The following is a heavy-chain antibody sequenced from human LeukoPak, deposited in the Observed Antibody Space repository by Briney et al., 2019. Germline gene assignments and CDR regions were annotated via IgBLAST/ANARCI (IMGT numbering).Heavy chain of an antibody. CDR1: GGSISSYY. CDR2: IYYSGST. V-gene: IGHV4-59*01. D-gene: IGHD5-24*01. J-gene: IGHJ4*02. CDR3: ARKVATTPYYFDY. Sequence: SETLSLTCTVSGGSISSYYWSWIRQPPGKGLEWIGYIYYSGSTNYNPSLKSRVTMSVDTSKNQFSLKLSSVTAADTAVYYCARKVATTPYYFDYWGQGTLVTVSS.